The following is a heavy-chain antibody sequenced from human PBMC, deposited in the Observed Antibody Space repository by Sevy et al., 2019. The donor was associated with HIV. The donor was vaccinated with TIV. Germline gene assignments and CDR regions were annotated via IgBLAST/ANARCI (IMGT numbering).Heavy chain of an antibody. V-gene: IGHV3-23*01. CDR3: AKDPAPVKQWLVRYYLDY. CDR2: ISGSGGST. D-gene: IGHD6-19*01. J-gene: IGHJ4*02. Sequence: GGSLRLSCAASGFTFSSYAMSWVRQAPGKGLEWDSAISGSGGSTYYAGSVKGRFTISRDNSKNTLYLQMNSLRAEDTAVYYCAKDPAPVKQWLVRYYLDYWGQGTLVTVSS. CDR1: GFTFSSYA.